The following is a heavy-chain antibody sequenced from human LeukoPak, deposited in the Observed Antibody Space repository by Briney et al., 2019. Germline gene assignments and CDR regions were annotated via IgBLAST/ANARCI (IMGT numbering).Heavy chain of an antibody. Sequence: ASVKVSCKASGYTFTSYALNWVRQAPGQGLEWMGWINTNTGHPTYAQGFSGRFVFSLATSVRTAYLQISSLKAEDTAVYYCARVLDGYNYYFDNWGQGTLVTVSS. CDR1: GYTFTSYA. CDR3: ARVLDGYNYYFDN. J-gene: IGHJ4*02. D-gene: IGHD5-24*01. V-gene: IGHV7-4-1*02. CDR2: INTNTGHP.